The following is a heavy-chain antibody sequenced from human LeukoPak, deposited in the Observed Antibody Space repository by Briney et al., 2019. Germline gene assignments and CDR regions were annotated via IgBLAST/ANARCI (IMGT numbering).Heavy chain of an antibody. D-gene: IGHD6-6*01. Sequence: PGGSLRLSCAAPGYTFSNYWMSWVRQAPGKGVEWVADIKQDGSEKNYADSVKGRFTISRDNAKNSPYLQMNSLRAEDTAVYYCARDGYTTSSVLRYWGQGTLVTVSS. CDR3: ARDGYTTSSVLRY. CDR2: IKQDGSEK. J-gene: IGHJ4*02. V-gene: IGHV3-7*01. CDR1: GYTFSNYW.